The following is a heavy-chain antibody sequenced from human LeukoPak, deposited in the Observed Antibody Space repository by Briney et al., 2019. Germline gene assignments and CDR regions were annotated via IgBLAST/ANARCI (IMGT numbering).Heavy chain of an antibody. Sequence: GGSLRLSCAASGFTFSSHGMQWVRQAPGKGLEWVALIWYDGSKTNYVDSVMGRFTISRDDSKNTLYLQMDNLRVGDTAVYFCARDLSYGSLSFDPWGQGTLVTVSS. J-gene: IGHJ5*02. CDR2: IWYDGSKT. V-gene: IGHV3-33*01. CDR1: GFTFSSHG. CDR3: ARDLSYGSLSFDP. D-gene: IGHD3-10*01.